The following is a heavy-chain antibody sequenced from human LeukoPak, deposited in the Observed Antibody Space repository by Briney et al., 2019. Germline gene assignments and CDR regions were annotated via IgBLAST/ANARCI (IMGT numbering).Heavy chain of an antibody. CDR2: INPNSGGT. CDR3: AREGWNSRLHWFDP. CDR1: GYTFTGYY. J-gene: IGHJ5*02. Sequence: ASVKVSCKASGYTFTGYYMHWVRQAPGQGLEWMGWINPNSGGTNYAQKFQGRVTMTRDTSVSTAYMELSRLRSDDTAVYYCAREGWNSRLHWFDPWGQGTLVTVSS. D-gene: IGHD1-7*01. V-gene: IGHV1-2*02.